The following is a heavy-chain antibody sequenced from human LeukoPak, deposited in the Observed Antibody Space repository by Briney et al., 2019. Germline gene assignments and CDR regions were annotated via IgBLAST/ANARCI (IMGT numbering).Heavy chain of an antibody. Sequence: PSETLSLTCTVSGGSRSSYYRSWIRQPPGEGLEWIGCIQTSGNTEYNPSLKSRVTMSIDTSKYQFSLRLSSVTAAETAVYYCARPGQSSCCVYFNFWGQGTLVTVSS. V-gene: IGHV4-4*09. J-gene: IGHJ4*02. CDR1: GGSRSSYY. CDR2: IQTSGNT. D-gene: IGHD3-22*01. CDR3: ARPGQSSCCVYFNF.